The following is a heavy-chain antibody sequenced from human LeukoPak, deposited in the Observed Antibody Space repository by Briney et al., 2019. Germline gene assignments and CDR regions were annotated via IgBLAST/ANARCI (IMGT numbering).Heavy chain of an antibody. CDR2: MKQDGGER. D-gene: IGHD4-11*01. V-gene: IGHV3-7*01. J-gene: IGHJ4*02. CDR1: GFTFSSSW. CDR3: ARQFRDRYSNYLDY. Sequence: GGSLRLSCAASGFTFSSSWMTWVRQAPGKGLEWVANMKQDGGERYYVDSVKGRFTISRDNTKNSLYLQMNSLRAEDTAVYYCARQFRDRYSNYLDYWGQGTLVTVSS.